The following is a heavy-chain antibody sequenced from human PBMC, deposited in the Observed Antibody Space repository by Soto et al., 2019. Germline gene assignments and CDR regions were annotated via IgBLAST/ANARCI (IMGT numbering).Heavy chain of an antibody. J-gene: IGHJ4*02. CDR3: ATLRLYDYVWGSYRRRYYFDY. Sequence: ASVKVSCKVSGYTLTELSMHWVRQAPGKGLEWMGGFDPEDGETIYAQKFQGRVTMTEDTSTDTAYMELSSLRSEDTAVYYCATLRLYDYVWGSYRRRYYFDYWGQGTLVTVSS. CDR2: FDPEDGET. CDR1: GYTLTELS. D-gene: IGHD3-16*02. V-gene: IGHV1-24*01.